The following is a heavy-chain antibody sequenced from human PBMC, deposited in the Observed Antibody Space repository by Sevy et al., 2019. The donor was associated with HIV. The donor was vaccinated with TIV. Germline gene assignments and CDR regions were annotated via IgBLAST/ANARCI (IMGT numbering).Heavy chain of an antibody. Sequence: ASVKVSCKASGYMFTDFYIHWVRQAPGQGLEWMAWINPNSGVTNYAQKFQGEVTVTRDMSISTAYMELSRLRSDDTAIYYCTRLTTQPTSDHYGMDVWGQGTTVTVSS. J-gene: IGHJ6*02. CDR2: INPNSGVT. V-gene: IGHV1-2*02. D-gene: IGHD4-17*01. CDR3: TRLTTQPTSDHYGMDV. CDR1: GYMFTDFY.